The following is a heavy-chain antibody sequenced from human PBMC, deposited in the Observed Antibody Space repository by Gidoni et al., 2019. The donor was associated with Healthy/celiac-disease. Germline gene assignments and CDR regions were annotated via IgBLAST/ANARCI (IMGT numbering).Heavy chain of an antibody. V-gene: IGHV1-58*03. J-gene: IGHJ4*02. CDR1: GLTLTPTA. Sequence: HMHLVPSGPEVQQPATPVRVSCKAPGLTLTPTAVQWVRQTRGQGLEWIGWFVVGSANTAYAQNFQGRYTFSSDMSTGRAYMELSSLRYECTAMYYCARAESHADFDYWGQGTLVTVSS. CDR2: FVVGSANT. CDR3: ARAESHADFDY. D-gene: IGHD2-21*02.